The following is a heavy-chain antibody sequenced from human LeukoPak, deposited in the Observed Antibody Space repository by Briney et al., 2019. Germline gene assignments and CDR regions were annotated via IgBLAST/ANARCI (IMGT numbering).Heavy chain of an antibody. CDR2: ISYDGSNK. CDR1: GFTFSSYG. J-gene: IGHJ4*02. Sequence: GGSLRLSCAASGFTFSSYGMHWVRQAPGKGLEWVAVISYDGSNKYYADSVKGRFTISRDNSKNTLYLQMNSLRAEDTAVYYCASGGDSGSLDFDYWGQGTLVTVSS. CDR3: ASGGDSGSLDFDY. D-gene: IGHD1-26*01. V-gene: IGHV3-30*03.